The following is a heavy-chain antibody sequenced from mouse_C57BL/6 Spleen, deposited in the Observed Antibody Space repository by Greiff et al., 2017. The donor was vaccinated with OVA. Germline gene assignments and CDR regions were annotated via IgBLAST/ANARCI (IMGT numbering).Heavy chain of an antibody. CDR2: ISDGGSYT. D-gene: IGHD2-3*01. J-gene: IGHJ2*01. V-gene: IGHV5-4*03. Sequence: EVKLVESGGGLVKPGGSLKLSCAASGFTFSSYAMSWVRQTPEKRLEWVATISDGGSYTYYPDNVKGRFTISRDNAKNNLYLQMSHLKSEDTAMYYCARGGSDDYFDYWGQGTTLTVSS. CDR1: GFTFSSYA. CDR3: ARGGSDDYFDY.